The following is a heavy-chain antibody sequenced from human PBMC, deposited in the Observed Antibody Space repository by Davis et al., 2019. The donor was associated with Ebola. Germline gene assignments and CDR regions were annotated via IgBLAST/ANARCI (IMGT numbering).Heavy chain of an antibody. J-gene: IGHJ4*02. Sequence: GESLKISCAASGFAFTGYWMGWVRQAPGTGLEWVANINQYGNERYYVDSVKGRFTISRDSAKNSLFLQMNSLRAEDTALYYCARERTSCGGDCLDYWGQGTLVTVSS. CDR3: ARERTSCGGDCLDY. V-gene: IGHV3-7*01. D-gene: IGHD2-21*01. CDR2: INQYGNER. CDR1: GFAFTGYW.